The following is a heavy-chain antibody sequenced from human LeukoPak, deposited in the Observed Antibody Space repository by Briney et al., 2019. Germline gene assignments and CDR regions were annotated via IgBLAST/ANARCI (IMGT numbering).Heavy chain of an antibody. Sequence: GGSLRLSCAASGFTFRSYAMSWVRQAPGKGLEWVSAISGSGGNTYYADSVKGRFTISRDNSKDTLYLQMNSLRVEDTAVYYCAKDKGSSWSGCFQHWGQGTLVTVSS. D-gene: IGHD6-13*01. CDR3: AKDKGSSWSGCFQH. V-gene: IGHV3-23*01. CDR2: ISGSGGNT. CDR1: GFTFRSYA. J-gene: IGHJ1*01.